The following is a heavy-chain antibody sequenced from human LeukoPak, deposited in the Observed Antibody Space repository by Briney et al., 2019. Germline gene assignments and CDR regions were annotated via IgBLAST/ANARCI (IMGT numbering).Heavy chain of an antibody. CDR2: IIPIFGRV. D-gene: IGHD6-13*01. CDR1: GGTFSSYG. V-gene: IGHV1-69*13. J-gene: IGHJ4*02. CDR3: ARGGEGSSWPFDY. Sequence: ASVTVSCKASGGTFSSYGISWVRQAPGQGLEWMGGIIPIFGRVNYAQKFQGRVTMTADESTSTAYMELSSLRSEDTAVYYCARGGEGSSWPFDYWGQGTLVTVSS.